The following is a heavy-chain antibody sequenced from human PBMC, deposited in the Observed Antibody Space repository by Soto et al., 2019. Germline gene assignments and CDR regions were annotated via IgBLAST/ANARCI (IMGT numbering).Heavy chain of an antibody. CDR3: ARDRRRAYYYYGMDV. CDR1: GGSISSYY. J-gene: IGHJ6*02. CDR2: IYYSGST. Sequence: SETLSLTCTVSGGSISSYYWSWIRQPPGKGLEWIGYIYYSGSTNYNPSLKRRVTISVDTSKNQFSLKLNSVTAADTAVYYCARDRRRAYYYYGMDVWGQGTTVTVSS. D-gene: IGHD3-10*01. V-gene: IGHV4-59*01.